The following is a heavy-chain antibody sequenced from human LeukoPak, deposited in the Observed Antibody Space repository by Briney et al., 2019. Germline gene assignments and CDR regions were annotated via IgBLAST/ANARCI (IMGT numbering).Heavy chain of an antibody. CDR2: ISYDGSKK. D-gene: IGHD6-19*01. Sequence: GGSLRLSCAASAFTFSSYGMDWVRQAPGKGLEWVALISYDGSKKYFADSVQGRFTISRDNSQNTLHLQMKSLRADDTAVYYCAKAGDGSGWYYFDYWGQGALVTVSS. V-gene: IGHV3-30*18. J-gene: IGHJ4*02. CDR1: AFTFSSYG. CDR3: AKAGDGSGWYYFDY.